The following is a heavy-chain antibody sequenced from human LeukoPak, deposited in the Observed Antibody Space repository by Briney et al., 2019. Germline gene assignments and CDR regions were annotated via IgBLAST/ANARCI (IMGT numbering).Heavy chain of an antibody. D-gene: IGHD6-6*01. CDR1: GGSISSYY. V-gene: IGHV4-4*09. Sequence: PSETLSLTCTVSGGSISSYYWSWIRQPPGKGLEWIGYIYTSGSTNYNPSLKSRVTISVDTSKNQFSLKLSSVTAADTAVYYCARHIPDSSSSVFDYWGRGTLVTVSS. J-gene: IGHJ4*02. CDR3: ARHIPDSSSSVFDY. CDR2: IYTSGST.